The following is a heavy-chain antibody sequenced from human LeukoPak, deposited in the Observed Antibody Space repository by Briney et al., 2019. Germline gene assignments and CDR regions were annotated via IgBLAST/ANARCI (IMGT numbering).Heavy chain of an antibody. CDR3: TTVKDYGDYPGLFDY. CDR1: GFTFSNAW. CDR2: IKSKTDGGTT. D-gene: IGHD4-17*01. V-gene: IGHV3-15*01. J-gene: IGHJ4*02. Sequence: GGSLRLSCAASGFTFSNAWMSWVRQAPGKGLEWVGRIKSKTDGGTTDYAAPVKGRFTISRDDSKNTLYLQMNSLKTEDTAVYYCTTVKDYGDYPGLFDYWGQGTLVTVSS.